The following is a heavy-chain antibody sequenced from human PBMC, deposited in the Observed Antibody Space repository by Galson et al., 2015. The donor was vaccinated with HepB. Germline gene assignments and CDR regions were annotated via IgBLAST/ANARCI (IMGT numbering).Heavy chain of an antibody. V-gene: IGHV3-21*01. D-gene: IGHD4-17*01. J-gene: IGHJ2*01. CDR1: GFTFSSYS. CDR3: ARGKDGDYVWWYFDL. Sequence: SLRLSCAASGFTFSSYSMNWVRQAPGKGLEWVSSISSSSSYIYYADSVKGRFTISRDNAKNSLYLQMNSLRAEDTAVYYCARGKDGDYVWWYFDLWGRGTLVTVSS. CDR2: ISSSSSYI.